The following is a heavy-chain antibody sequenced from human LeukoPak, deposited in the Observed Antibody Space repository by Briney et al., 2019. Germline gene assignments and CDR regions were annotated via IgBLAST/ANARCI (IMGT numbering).Heavy chain of an antibody. Sequence: PGGSLRLSCAASGFTFSNYAIHWVRQAPGKGLEYVSAISTDGSRTFYVNSVKGRFIVSRDNSKDTLWLQMGGLRVEDMAVYYCARGYGLDSGWDDVFDIWGQGTTVTVSS. CDR3: ARGYGLDSGWDDVFDI. CDR2: ISTDGSRT. V-gene: IGHV3-64*01. D-gene: IGHD6-19*01. J-gene: IGHJ3*02. CDR1: GFTFSNYA.